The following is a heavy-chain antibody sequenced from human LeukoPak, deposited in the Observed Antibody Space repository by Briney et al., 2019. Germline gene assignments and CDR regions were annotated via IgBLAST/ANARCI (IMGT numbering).Heavy chain of an antibody. J-gene: IGHJ4*02. V-gene: IGHV4-39*01. CDR1: GGSISSSSYY. CDR3: ATPTVGRAAAGTQAVY. Sequence: SETLSLTCTVSGGSISSSSYYWGWIRQPPGKGLEWIGSIYYSGSTYYNPSLKSRVTISVDTSKNQFSLKLSSVTAADTAVYYCATPTVGRAAAGTQAVYWGQGTLVTVSS. D-gene: IGHD6-13*01. CDR2: IYYSGST.